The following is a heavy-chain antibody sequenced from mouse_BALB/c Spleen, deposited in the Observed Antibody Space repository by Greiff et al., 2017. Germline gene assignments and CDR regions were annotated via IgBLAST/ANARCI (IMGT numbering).Heavy chain of an antibody. J-gene: IGHJ2*01. D-gene: IGHD1-1*01. CDR3: ARKGYYGSSYGFDY. CDR2: IWSGGST. Sequence: VQRVESGPGLVQPSQSLSITCTVSGFSLTSYGVHWVRQSPGKGLEWLGVIWSGGSTDYNAAFISRLSISKDNSKSQVFFKMNSLQADDTAIYYCARKGYYGSSYGFDYWGQGTTLTVSS. V-gene: IGHV2-4-1*01. CDR1: GFSLTSYG.